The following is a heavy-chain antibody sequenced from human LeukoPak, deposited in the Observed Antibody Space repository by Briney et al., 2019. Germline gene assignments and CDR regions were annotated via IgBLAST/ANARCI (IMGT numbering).Heavy chain of an antibody. CDR3: AREGRLPYFDY. V-gene: IGHV4-4*07. D-gene: IGHD5/OR15-5a*01. CDR2: IYTSGST. CDR1: GGSISSYY. Sequence: SDTLSLTCTVSGGSISSYYWSWIRQPAGKGLECIGRIYTSGSTNYNPSLKSRVTMSVGTSKNQSSLKLSSVTAADTAVYYCAREGRLPYFDYWGHGTLVTVSS. J-gene: IGHJ4*01.